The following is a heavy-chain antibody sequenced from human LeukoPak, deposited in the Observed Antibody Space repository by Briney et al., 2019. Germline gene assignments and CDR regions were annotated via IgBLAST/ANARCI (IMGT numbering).Heavy chain of an antibody. CDR1: EFIFSHYG. CDR3: ARDLGFGAPDDS. Sequence: GGSLRLSCLASEFIFSHYGFHWVRQAPGKGPEWVAGVKSDGTGELFADSVRGRFTLSRDNSKNAVYLQMNGLRSEDTAVYYCARDLGFGAPDDSWGQGTLVTVSS. CDR2: VKSDGTGE. J-gene: IGHJ4*02. V-gene: IGHV3-30*03. D-gene: IGHD3-10*01.